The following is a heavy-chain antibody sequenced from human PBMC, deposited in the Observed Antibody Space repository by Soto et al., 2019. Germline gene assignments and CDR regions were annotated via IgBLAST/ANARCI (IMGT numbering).Heavy chain of an antibody. CDR3: AHLDEDCATTTCYEGFDP. V-gene: IGHV2-5*01. Sequence: QITLKESGPALVKPTQTLTLTCSFSGFSLSTSGVGVGWIRQPPGKALEWLALVYWNDHKRYSPSLKNRITITKDTAKKQVVLTVTNVDPVDTATYYCAHLDEDCATTTCYEGFDPWGQGTLVTVSS. D-gene: IGHD2-2*01. J-gene: IGHJ5*02. CDR1: GFSLSTSGVG. CDR2: VYWNDHK.